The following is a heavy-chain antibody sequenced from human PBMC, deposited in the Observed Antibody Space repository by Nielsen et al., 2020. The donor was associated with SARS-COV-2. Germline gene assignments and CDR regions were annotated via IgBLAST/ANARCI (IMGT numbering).Heavy chain of an antibody. Sequence: WIRQPPGKGLEWVSYISSSSTTIYYADSVKGRFTISRDNAKNSLYLQMNSLRAEDTAVYYCARIAARGFDYWGQGTLVTVSS. D-gene: IGHD6-6*01. J-gene: IGHJ4*02. CDR3: ARIAARGFDY. V-gene: IGHV3-48*01. CDR2: ISSSSTTI.